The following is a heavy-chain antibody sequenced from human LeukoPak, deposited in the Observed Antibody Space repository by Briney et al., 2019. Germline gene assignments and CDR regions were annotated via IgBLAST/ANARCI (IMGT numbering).Heavy chain of an antibody. CDR2: INPNSGGT. J-gene: IGHJ4*02. CDR3: ARGHRYSSAQGDY. V-gene: IGHV1-2*02. CDR1: GYTFTGYY. D-gene: IGHD6-19*01. Sequence: ASVKVSCKASGYTFTGYYMHWVRQAPGQGLEWMGWINPNSGGTNYAQKFQGRVTMTRDSSISTAYMELSRLRSDDTAVYYCARGHRYSSAQGDYWGQGTLVTVSS.